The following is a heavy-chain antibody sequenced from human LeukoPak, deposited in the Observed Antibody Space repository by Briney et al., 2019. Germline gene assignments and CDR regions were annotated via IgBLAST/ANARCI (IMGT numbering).Heavy chain of an antibody. J-gene: IGHJ4*02. V-gene: IGHV3-21*01. CDR1: GFTFSSYA. Sequence: PGGSLRLSCAASGFTFSSYAMSWVRQAPGKGLEWVSSISSSSNYIYYADSVKGRFTISRDNAKNSLYLQMNSLRAEDTAVYYCARDASGWYYFDYWGRGTLVTVSS. CDR2: ISSSSNYI. D-gene: IGHD6-19*01. CDR3: ARDASGWYYFDY.